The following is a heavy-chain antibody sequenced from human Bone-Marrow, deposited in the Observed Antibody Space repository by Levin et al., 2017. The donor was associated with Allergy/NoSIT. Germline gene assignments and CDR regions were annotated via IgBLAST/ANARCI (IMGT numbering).Heavy chain of an antibody. D-gene: IGHD3-3*01. CDR3: AKSKSGVGITIFGVGLDS. CDR2: ISSSGSDM. Sequence: GGSLRLSCTVSGFTFSIYSINWVRQAPGKGLEWVSSISSSGSDMYYVDSVRGRFTISRDNAKNSLTLQMNSLRAADTAIYYCAKSKSGVGITIFGVGLDSWGQGILVTVSS. J-gene: IGHJ5*01. CDR1: GFTFSIYS. V-gene: IGHV3-21*04.